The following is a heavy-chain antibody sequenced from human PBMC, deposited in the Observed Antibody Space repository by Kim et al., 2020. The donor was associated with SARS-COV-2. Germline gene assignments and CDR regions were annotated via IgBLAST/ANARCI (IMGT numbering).Heavy chain of an antibody. V-gene: IGHV1-2*02. Sequence: GTNYAQKLQGRVTVTRNTTISTVYMEVNRLRSDDTAVYYCARDIDYYFDYWGQGTLVTVSS. CDR2: GT. D-gene: IGHD3-9*01. J-gene: IGHJ4*02. CDR3: ARDIDYYFDY.